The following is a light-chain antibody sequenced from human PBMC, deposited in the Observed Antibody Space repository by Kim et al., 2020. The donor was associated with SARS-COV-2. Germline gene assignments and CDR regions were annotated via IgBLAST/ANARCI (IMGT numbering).Light chain of an antibody. J-gene: IGKJ2*01. Sequence: EIVLTQSPGTLSLSPGERATLSCRASQSVSSSYLAWYQQKPGQAPRLLIYGASSRATGIPDRFSCSGSGTDFTLTISRLEPEDFAVYYCQQYGSSPPMYTFGQGTKLEI. CDR3: QQYGSSPPMYT. CDR1: QSVSSSY. V-gene: IGKV3-20*01. CDR2: GAS.